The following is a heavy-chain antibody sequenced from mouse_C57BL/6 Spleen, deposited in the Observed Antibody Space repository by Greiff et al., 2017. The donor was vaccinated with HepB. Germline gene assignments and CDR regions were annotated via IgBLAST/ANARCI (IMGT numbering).Heavy chain of an antibody. D-gene: IGHD1-2*01. J-gene: IGHJ4*01. Sequence: QVQLQQSGAELAQPGASVKLSCTASGYTFTSYCMHWVKQRPGQGLEWIGYINPSSGYTKYKQKFKDKATLTADKSSSTAYMQLSRLTYEDSADYYFARYGDRNPYYAMEYWGQGTSVT. V-gene: IGHV1-7*01. CDR2: INPSSGYT. CDR3: ARYGDRNPYYAMEY. CDR1: GYTFTSYC.